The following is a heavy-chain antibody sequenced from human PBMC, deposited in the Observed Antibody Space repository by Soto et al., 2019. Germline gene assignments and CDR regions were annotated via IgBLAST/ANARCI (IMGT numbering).Heavy chain of an antibody. D-gene: IGHD6-6*01. CDR2: ISYDGSNK. V-gene: IGHV3-30*18. J-gene: IGHJ6*02. CDR1: GFTFSSYG. Sequence: LRLSCGDSGFTFSSYGMRWVRQAPGKGLEWVAVISYDGSNKYYADSVKGRFTISRDNSKNTLYLQMNSLRAEDTAVYYCAKRLGYSSSFGMDVWGQGTTVTVSS. CDR3: AKRLGYSSSFGMDV.